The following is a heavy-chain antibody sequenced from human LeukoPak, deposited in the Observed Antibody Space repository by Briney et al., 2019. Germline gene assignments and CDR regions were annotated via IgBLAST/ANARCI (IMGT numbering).Heavy chain of an antibody. J-gene: IGHJ4*02. V-gene: IGHV3-11*04. Sequence: PGGSLRLSCAASGLIFTDHYMSCVRQAPGKGLEWVSYISSSGDITYYADSVKGRFTISRDNAKNSLYLQMNSLRAEDTAVYYCARDRDSSGSWEVNFDYWGQGTLVTVSS. D-gene: IGHD6-13*01. CDR2: ISSSGDIT. CDR3: ARDRDSSGSWEVNFDY. CDR1: GLIFTDHY.